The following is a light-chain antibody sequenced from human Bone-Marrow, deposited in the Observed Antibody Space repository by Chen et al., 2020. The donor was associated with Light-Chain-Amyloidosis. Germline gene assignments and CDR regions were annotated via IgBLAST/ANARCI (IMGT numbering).Light chain of an antibody. V-gene: IGLV6-57*01. Sequence: FITTPPHSVSESPGTPVSISCTRSSGSIATNYVHWYQQPPGSSPTTVIYEDDQRPAGVPDRFSGSIDRSSNSASLTISGLKTDDEADYYCQSYQGSSQGVFGGGTKLTVL. CDR3: QSYQGSSQGV. CDR2: EDD. J-gene: IGLJ3*02. CDR1: SGSIATNY.